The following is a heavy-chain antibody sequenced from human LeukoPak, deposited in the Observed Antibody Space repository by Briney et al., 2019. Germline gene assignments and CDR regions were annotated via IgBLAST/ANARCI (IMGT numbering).Heavy chain of an antibody. CDR2: IRYDGSNK. D-gene: IGHD6-13*01. CDR3: AKVLAAADLHDWFDP. CDR1: GFTFSSYG. Sequence: GRSLRLSCAASGFTFSSYGMHWVRQAPGKGLEWVAFIRYDGSNKYYADSVKGRFTISRDNSKNTLYLQMNSLRAEDTAVYYCAKVLAAADLHDWFDPWGQGTLVTVSS. V-gene: IGHV3-30*02. J-gene: IGHJ5*02.